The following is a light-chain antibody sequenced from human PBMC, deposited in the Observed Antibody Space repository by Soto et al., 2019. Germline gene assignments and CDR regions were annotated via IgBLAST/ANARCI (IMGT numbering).Light chain of an antibody. CDR1: QDINTY. V-gene: IGKV1-9*01. J-gene: IGKJ3*01. Sequence: IQLTQSPSSLSASVGDRVSITCRASQDINTYLAWYQQKQGKAPKLLISGTFTLQSGVPSRFNGSGSGTDFTLTISRLQPEDFATYYCQHLNNYPPCTFGPGTKVD. CDR3: QHLNNYPPCT. CDR2: GTF.